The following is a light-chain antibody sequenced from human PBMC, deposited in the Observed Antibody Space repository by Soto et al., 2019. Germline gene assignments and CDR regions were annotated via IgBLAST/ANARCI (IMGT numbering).Light chain of an antibody. CDR2: KAS. V-gene: IGKV1-5*03. Sequence: DIQMTQSPSTLSASVGDRVTITCRASQSISSWLAWYQQKPGKAPKLLIYKASSLESGVPSRFSSSGSGTEFTLTIISLQPDDFATYYCQQYNSYPMYTFGQGTKLEIK. J-gene: IGKJ2*01. CDR1: QSISSW. CDR3: QQYNSYPMYT.